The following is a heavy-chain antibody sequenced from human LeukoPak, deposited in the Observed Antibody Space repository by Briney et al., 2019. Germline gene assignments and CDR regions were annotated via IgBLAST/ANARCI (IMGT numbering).Heavy chain of an antibody. D-gene: IGHD6-13*01. CDR2: ISGSGGST. V-gene: IGHV3-23*01. Sequence: GGSLRLSCAASGFTFSSYAMSWVRQAPGKGLEWVSAISGSGGSTYYADSVKGRFTISRDNSKNTLYLQMNSLRAEDTAVYYCAKDYSSSGYRPPHYYYGMDVWGQGTTVTVSS. J-gene: IGHJ6*02. CDR1: GFTFSSYA. CDR3: AKDYSSSGYRPPHYYYGMDV.